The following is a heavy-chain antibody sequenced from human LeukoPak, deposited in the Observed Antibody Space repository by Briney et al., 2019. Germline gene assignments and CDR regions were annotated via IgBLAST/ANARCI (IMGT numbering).Heavy chain of an antibody. V-gene: IGHV4-38-2*01. CDR2: IYHSGST. J-gene: IGHJ4*02. D-gene: IGHD3-10*01. Sequence: SETLFLTCAVSGYSISSGYYWGWIRQPPGKGLEWIGSIYHSGSTYYNPSLKSRVTISVDTSKNQFSLKLSSVTAADTAVYYCARKRYYGSGSFDYWGQGTLVTVSS. CDR3: ARKRYYGSGSFDY. CDR1: GYSISSGYY.